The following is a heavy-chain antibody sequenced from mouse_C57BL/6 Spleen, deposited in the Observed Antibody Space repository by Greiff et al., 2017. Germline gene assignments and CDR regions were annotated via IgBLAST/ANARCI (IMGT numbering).Heavy chain of an antibody. CDR3: ASQEAYCSSYAY. J-gene: IGHJ2*01. V-gene: IGHV1-72*01. Sequence: QVQLQQPGAELVKPGASVKLSCTASGYTFTSYWMHWVKQRPGRGLEWIGRIDPTSGGTKYNEKFKSKATLAVDKPSSTAYMQLSSLTSEDSAVSYCASQEAYCSSYAYWGQGPTLTVAS. CDR2: IDPTSGGT. CDR1: GYTFTSYW. D-gene: IGHD1-1*01.